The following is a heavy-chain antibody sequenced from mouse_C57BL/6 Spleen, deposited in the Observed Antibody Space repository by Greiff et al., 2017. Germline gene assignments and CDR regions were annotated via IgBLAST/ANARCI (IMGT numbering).Heavy chain of an antibody. D-gene: IGHD2-4*01. CDR3: AIYDYGEEGYAMDY. CDR2: INPNYGTT. Sequence: EVKLQESGPELVKPGASVKLSCKASGYSFTDYNMNWVKQSHGKGLEWIGVINPNYGTTSYNQKFKGKATLTVDQSSSTAYMQLNSLTPEDSAVYYAAIYDYGEEGYAMDYWGQGTSVTVSS. J-gene: IGHJ4*01. V-gene: IGHV1-39*01. CDR1: GYSFTDYN.